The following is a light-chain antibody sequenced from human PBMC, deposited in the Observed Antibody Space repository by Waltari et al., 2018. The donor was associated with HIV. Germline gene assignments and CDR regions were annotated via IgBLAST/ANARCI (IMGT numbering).Light chain of an antibody. Sequence: MMQYPDILPVSPGEGVTLTCMASQSDNTTAAWYQQRPGQAPRILIYGASTRAAGFPARFSGGGSGTEFTLTISSLQSEDFTLYFCHQYNNCPYTFGQGTKLDIK. CDR1: QSDNTT. V-gene: IGKV3-15*01. J-gene: IGKJ2*01. CDR3: HQYNNCPYT. CDR2: GAS.